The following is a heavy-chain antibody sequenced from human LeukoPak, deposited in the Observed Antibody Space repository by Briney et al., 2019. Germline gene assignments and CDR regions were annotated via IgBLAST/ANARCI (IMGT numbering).Heavy chain of an antibody. V-gene: IGHV3-74*01. Sequence: GGSLRLSCAASGVTFSRYWMHWVRQGPGKGLLWVSRIKNDGSRTTYADAVKGRFTISRDNAKNTLYLQMDSLSADDTAVYYCVREPYCSGGSCYTSGFDCWGQGTLVTVSS. J-gene: IGHJ4*02. D-gene: IGHD2-15*01. CDR1: GVTFSRYW. CDR2: IKNDGSRT. CDR3: VREPYCSGGSCYTSGFDC.